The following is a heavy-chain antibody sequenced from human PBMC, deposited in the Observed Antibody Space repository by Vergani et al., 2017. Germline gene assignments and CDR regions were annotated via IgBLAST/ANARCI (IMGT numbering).Heavy chain of an antibody. Sequence: EVQLVESGGGLVQPGGSLRLSCAASGFTFSSYDMHWVRQATGKGLEWVSAIGTAGDTYYPGSVQGRFTISRENAKNSLYLQMNSLRAGATAVYYCARATPNDAFDIWGQGTMVTVSS. J-gene: IGHJ3*02. CDR2: IGTAGDT. CDR1: GFTFSSYD. CDR3: ARATPNDAFDI. V-gene: IGHV3-13*04. D-gene: IGHD4-17*01.